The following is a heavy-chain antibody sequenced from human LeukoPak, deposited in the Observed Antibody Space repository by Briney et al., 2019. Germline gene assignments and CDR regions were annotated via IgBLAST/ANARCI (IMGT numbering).Heavy chain of an antibody. J-gene: IGHJ6*02. CDR1: GYTFTGYC. CDR3: ARDLSTFWSGPGGGMDV. Sequence: ASVKVSCKASGYTFTGYCMHWVRQAPGQGLEWMGWINPNSGGTNYAQKFQGRVTMTRDTSIRTAYMELSRLRSDDTAVYYCARDLSTFWSGPGGGMDVWGQGTTVTASS. V-gene: IGHV1-2*02. D-gene: IGHD3-3*01. CDR2: INPNSGGT.